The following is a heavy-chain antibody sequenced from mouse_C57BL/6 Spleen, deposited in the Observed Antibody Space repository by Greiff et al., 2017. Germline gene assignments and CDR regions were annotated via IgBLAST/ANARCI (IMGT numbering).Heavy chain of an antibody. D-gene: IGHD3-1*01. V-gene: IGHV1-50*01. Sequence: QVQLQQPGAELVKPGASVKLSCKASGYTFTSYWMQWVKQRPGQGLEWIGEIDPSDSYTNYNQKFKGKATLTVDTASSTAYMQLSSLTSEDSAVYYCARSGEGDAMDYWGQGTSVTVSA. CDR1: GYTFTSYW. CDR3: ARSGEGDAMDY. J-gene: IGHJ4*01. CDR2: IDPSDSYT.